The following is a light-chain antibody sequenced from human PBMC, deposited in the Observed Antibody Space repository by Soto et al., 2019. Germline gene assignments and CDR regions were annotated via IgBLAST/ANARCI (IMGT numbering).Light chain of an antibody. V-gene: IGKV3-15*01. J-gene: IGKJ4*01. CDR3: QQYNNWPPLT. Sequence: EIVMTQSRATLSVSPGERATLSCRASQCVSSNLAWYQQKPGQAPRLLIYGASTRATGIPARFSGSGSGTEFALTISSLQSEDFAVHYCQQYNNWPPLTFGGGTKVEIK. CDR1: QCVSSN. CDR2: GAS.